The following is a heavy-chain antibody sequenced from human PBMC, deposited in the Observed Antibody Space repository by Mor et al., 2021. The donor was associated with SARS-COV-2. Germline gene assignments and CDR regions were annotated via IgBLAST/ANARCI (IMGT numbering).Heavy chain of an antibody. CDR2: LTWDQSYK. D-gene: IGHD1-1*01. Sequence: CVAGLTWDQSYKRYAESVRGRFTISRDNSKNTLDLEMNSLKVEDTAVYYCAREGDCKTASGATDIWGQGTPVTISS. V-gene: IGHV3-30*03. CDR3: AREGDCKTASGATDI. J-gene: IGHJ3*02.